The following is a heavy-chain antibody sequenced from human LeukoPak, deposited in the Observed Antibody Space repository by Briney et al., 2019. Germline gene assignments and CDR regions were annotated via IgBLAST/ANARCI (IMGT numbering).Heavy chain of an antibody. D-gene: IGHD3-22*01. Sequence: GESLKISCKGSGYSFTSYWIGWVRQIPGKGLEWMGIIYPGDSDTRYSPSFQGQVTISADKSISTAYLQWSSLKASDTAMYYCARTYDSSGYYAAVLAFDIWGQGTMVTVSS. J-gene: IGHJ3*02. CDR2: IYPGDSDT. CDR3: ARTYDSSGYYAAVLAFDI. CDR1: GYSFTSYW. V-gene: IGHV5-51*01.